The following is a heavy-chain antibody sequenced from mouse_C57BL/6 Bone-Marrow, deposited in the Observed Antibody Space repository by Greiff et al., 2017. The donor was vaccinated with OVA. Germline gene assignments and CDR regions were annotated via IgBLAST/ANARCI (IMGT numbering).Heavy chain of an antibody. CDR2: LYPGSGST. J-gene: IGHJ4*01. D-gene: IGHD1-1*01. Sequence: QVQLKQPGAELVKPGASVKMSCKASGYTFTSYWITWVKQRPGQGLEWIGDLYPGSGSTTYNEKFKSKATLTVDTSSSTAYMQLSSLTSEDSAVYYCARRDPYYGSSYAMDYWGQGTSVTVSS. CDR3: ARRDPYYGSSYAMDY. CDR1: GYTFTSYW. V-gene: IGHV1-55*01.